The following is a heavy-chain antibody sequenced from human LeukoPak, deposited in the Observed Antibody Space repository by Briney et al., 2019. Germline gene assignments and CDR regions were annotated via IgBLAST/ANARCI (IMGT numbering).Heavy chain of an antibody. J-gene: IGHJ4*02. CDR2: IIPILGIA. D-gene: IGHD3-22*01. CDR1: GGTFSSYA. Sequence: ASVQVSCKASGGTFSSYAISWVRQAPGQGLEWMGRIIPILGIANYAQKFQGRVTITADKSTSTAYMELSSLRSEDTAVYYCARFGDYYDSSGPYYFDYWGQGTLVTVSS. CDR3: ARFGDYYDSSGPYYFDY. V-gene: IGHV1-69*04.